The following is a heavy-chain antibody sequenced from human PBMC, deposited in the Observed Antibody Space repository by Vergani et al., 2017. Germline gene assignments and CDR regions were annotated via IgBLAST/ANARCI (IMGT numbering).Heavy chain of an antibody. D-gene: IGHD3-16*02. J-gene: IGHJ3*02. CDR2: IYYSGST. CDR3: ARDSGYDYVWGSYRQGDAVDI. V-gene: IGHV4-59*01. Sequence: QVQLQESGPGLVKPSETLSLTCTVSGGSISSYYWSWIRQPPGKGLEWIGYIYYSGSTNYNPSLTSRVTISVDTSKNQFSLKLSSVTAADTAVYYCARDSGYDYVWGSYRQGDAVDIWGQGTMVTVSS. CDR1: GGSISSYY.